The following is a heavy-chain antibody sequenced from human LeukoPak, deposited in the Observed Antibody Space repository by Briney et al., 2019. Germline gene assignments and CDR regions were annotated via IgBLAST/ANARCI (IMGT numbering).Heavy chain of an antibody. CDR1: GFTLSIYS. Sequence: GGSLRLSCAASGFTLSIYSMNWVRQAPGKGLEWVSSISGSSTYLYYADSVKGRFTISRDNAKNSLYLQMNSLRAEDTAVYYCARRYSSSWYEGGYYFDYWGQGTLVTVSS. CDR2: ISGSSTYL. CDR3: ARRYSSSWYEGGYYFDY. J-gene: IGHJ4*02. V-gene: IGHV3-21*01. D-gene: IGHD6-13*01.